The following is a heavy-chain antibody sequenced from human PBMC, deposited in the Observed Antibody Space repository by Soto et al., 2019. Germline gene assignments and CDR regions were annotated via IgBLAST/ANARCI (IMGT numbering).Heavy chain of an antibody. D-gene: IGHD5-12*01. Sequence: QVQLVESGGGVVQPGRSLRLSCAASGFTFSSYGMHWVRQAPGKGLEWVAVIWYDGSNKYYADSVKGRFTISRDNSKNTLDLQMNSLRAEDTAVYYCAREGKDIVATIRPYYFDYWGQGTRVTVSS. V-gene: IGHV3-33*01. CDR3: AREGKDIVATIRPYYFDY. CDR2: IWYDGSNK. CDR1: GFTFSSYG. J-gene: IGHJ4*02.